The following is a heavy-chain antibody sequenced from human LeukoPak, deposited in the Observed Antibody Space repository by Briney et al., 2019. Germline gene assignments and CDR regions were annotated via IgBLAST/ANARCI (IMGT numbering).Heavy chain of an antibody. CDR3: ARSAVREFDY. Sequence: GASVKVSCKASGYTFTSYGISWVRQAPGQGLEWMGWISAYNGNTNYAQKFQGRVTITTDESTSTAYMELSSLRSEDTAVYYCARSAVREFDYWGQGTLVTVSS. CDR1: GYTFTSYG. V-gene: IGHV1-18*01. CDR2: ISAYNGNT. J-gene: IGHJ4*02. D-gene: IGHD4-11*01.